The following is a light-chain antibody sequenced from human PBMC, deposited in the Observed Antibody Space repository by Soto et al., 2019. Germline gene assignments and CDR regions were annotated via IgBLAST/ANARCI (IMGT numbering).Light chain of an antibody. CDR2: EVS. CDR1: SSDVGGYNY. J-gene: IGLJ1*01. Sequence: QSALTQPASVSGSPGQSITISCTGTSSDVGGYNYVSWYQQHPGKAPKLMIYEVSNRPSGVSNRFSGSKSGNTASLTISGLHTEDEADYYCSSYTSSSTLDFGTGTKLTVL. CDR3: SSYTSSSTLD. V-gene: IGLV2-14*01.